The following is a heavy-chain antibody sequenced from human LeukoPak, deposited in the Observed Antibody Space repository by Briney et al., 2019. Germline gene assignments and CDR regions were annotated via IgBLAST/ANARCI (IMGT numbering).Heavy chain of an antibody. V-gene: IGHV1-2*02. CDR3: ARAIEVVDY. Sequence: ASVRVSCKASGYTFIDYYIHWVRQAPGQGLEWMGWINPNSGGTNYAQEFQGRVTMTKDTSISTAYMDLSRLRSDDTAVYFCARAIEVVDYWGQGTLVTVSS. J-gene: IGHJ4*02. CDR1: GYTFIDYY. D-gene: IGHD3-22*01. CDR2: INPNSGGT.